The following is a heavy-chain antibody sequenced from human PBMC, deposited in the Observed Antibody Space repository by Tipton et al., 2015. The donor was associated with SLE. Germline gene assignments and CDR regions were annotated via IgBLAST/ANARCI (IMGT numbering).Heavy chain of an antibody. CDR1: GGSFSGYY. CDR2: INHSGST. Sequence: TLSLTCAVYGGSFSGYYCSWIRQPPGKGLEWIGEINHSGSTNYNPSLKSRFTISVDTSKNHFSLKLSSVTAADPAVYYCASAGVRFLEWLFRRGAFDIWGQGTMVTVSS. J-gene: IGHJ3*02. CDR3: ASAGVRFLEWLFRRGAFDI. V-gene: IGHV4-34*01. D-gene: IGHD3-3*01.